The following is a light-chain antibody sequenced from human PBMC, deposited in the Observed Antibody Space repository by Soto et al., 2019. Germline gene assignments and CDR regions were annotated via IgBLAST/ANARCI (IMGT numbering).Light chain of an antibody. CDR3: QQYNSSQCT. V-gene: IGKV1-5*01. CDR2: DAS. CDR1: QSISSW. J-gene: IGKJ1*01. Sequence: DIQMTHSPSTLSASVGDRVTITCRASQSISSWLAWYQQKPGKAPKLLIYDASSLESGVPSRFSGSGSGTEFTLTISSLQPDDFATYYCQQYNSSQCTFGQRTKVDIK.